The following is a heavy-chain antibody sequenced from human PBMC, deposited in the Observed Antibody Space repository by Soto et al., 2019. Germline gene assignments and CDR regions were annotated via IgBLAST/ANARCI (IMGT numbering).Heavy chain of an antibody. J-gene: IGHJ4*02. CDR1: GFTFSSYA. CDR3: ARDYGSLNFDY. Sequence: GGSLRLSCAASGFTFSSYAMHWVRQAPGKGLEWVAVISYDGSNKYYADSVKGRFTISRDNFKNTLYLQMNSLRAEDTAVYYCARDYGSLNFDYWGQGTLVTVSS. V-gene: IGHV3-30-3*01. CDR2: ISYDGSNK. D-gene: IGHD3-10*01.